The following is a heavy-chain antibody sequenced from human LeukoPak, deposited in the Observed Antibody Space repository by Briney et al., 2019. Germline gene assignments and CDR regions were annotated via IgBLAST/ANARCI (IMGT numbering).Heavy chain of an antibody. CDR1: GYTFISCY. V-gene: IGHV1-46*01. CDR2: INPSGGRT. Sequence: ASVKVSCKACGYTFISCYIHWVRQAPGQGLEWMGIINPSGGRTGNAQKSQGRATMTRDMSRSTVYMELSSLRSEDTAVYYCARDVYLITLGTYYMDVWGKGTTVTVSS. CDR3: ARDVYLITLGTYYMDV. D-gene: IGHD3-16*01. J-gene: IGHJ6*03.